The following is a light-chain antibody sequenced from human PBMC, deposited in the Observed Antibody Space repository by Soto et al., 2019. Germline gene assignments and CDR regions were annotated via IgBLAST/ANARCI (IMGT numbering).Light chain of an antibody. J-gene: IGKJ5*01. Sequence: EVLMTQSPATLSVSPGERSTLSCSASQSVSSYLAWYQQKPGQAPRLLISGASSRAAGISDKFSGSGSGADFTLTISRLEPEDFAVYYCQQYGSSPSNTFGQGTRLEIK. V-gene: IGKV3-20*01. CDR1: QSVSSY. CDR3: QQYGSSPSNT. CDR2: GAS.